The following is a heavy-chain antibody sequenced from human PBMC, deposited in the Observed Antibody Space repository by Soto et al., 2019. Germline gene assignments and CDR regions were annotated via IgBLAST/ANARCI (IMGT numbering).Heavy chain of an antibody. Sequence: SETLSLTCTVSGGSISSGGYYWSWIRQHPGKGLEWIGYIYYSGSTYYNPSLKSRVTISVDTSKNQFSLKLSSVTAADTAVYYCARSDSSGYPGSYFDYWGQGTLVTVSS. V-gene: IGHV4-31*03. J-gene: IGHJ4*02. CDR1: GGSISSGGYY. D-gene: IGHD3-22*01. CDR2: IYYSGST. CDR3: ARSDSSGYPGSYFDY.